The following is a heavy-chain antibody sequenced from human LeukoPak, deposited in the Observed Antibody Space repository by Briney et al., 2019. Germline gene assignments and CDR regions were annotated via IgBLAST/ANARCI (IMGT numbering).Heavy chain of an antibody. CDR3: ASLTTADAFDI. Sequence: SETLSLTCTVSGGSISSYYWSWIRQPLGKGLEWIGYIYDSGSTNYNPSLKSRVTISVDTSKNQFSPKLSSVTAADTAVFYCASLTTADAFDIWGQGTMVTVSS. CDR2: IYDSGST. J-gene: IGHJ3*02. V-gene: IGHV4-59*01. CDR1: GGSISSYY. D-gene: IGHD3-22*01.